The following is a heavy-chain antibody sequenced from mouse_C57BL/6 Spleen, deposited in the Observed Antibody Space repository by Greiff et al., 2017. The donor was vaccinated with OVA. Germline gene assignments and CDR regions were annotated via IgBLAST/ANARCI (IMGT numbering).Heavy chain of an antibody. CDR3: ARNSLRRGAMDY. CDR1: GFSLTRYG. D-gene: IGHD2-12*01. Sequence: VQLQESGPGLVQPSQSLSITCTVSGFSLTRYGVHWVRQSPGKGLEWLGVIWSGGRTAYPAAFLFILGISKDNSKSQVFFKRNSLQADDTAIYYCARNSLRRGAMDYWGQGTSVTVSS. J-gene: IGHJ4*01. CDR2: IWSGGRT. V-gene: IGHV2-2*01.